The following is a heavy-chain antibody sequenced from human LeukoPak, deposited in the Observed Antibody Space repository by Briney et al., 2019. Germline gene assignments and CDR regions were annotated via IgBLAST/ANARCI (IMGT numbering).Heavy chain of an antibody. J-gene: IGHJ4*02. Sequence: GGSLRLSCATSGFSFSSYGMHWVRQAPGKGLEWVAVISYDGSNKYYADSVKGRFTISRDNSKNTLYLQMNSLRAEGTAVYYCAKDRGYCSGGSCYYFDYWGQGTLVTVSS. D-gene: IGHD2-15*01. CDR2: ISYDGSNK. V-gene: IGHV3-30*18. CDR1: GFSFSSYG. CDR3: AKDRGYCSGGSCYYFDY.